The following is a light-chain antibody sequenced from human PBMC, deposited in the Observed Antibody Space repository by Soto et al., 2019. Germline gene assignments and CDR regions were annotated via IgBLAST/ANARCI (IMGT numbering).Light chain of an antibody. Sequence: EVVLTQSPGTLSLSPGERVTLSCRASQSVASSYLAWYQQKPGRAPRLLFDSASSRATGIPDRFSGSGSGTDFTLTISRLEPEDFAVYYCQQYKSWPLTFGGGTKVEIK. CDR2: SAS. CDR1: QSVASSY. J-gene: IGKJ4*01. CDR3: QQYKSWPLT. V-gene: IGKV3-20*01.